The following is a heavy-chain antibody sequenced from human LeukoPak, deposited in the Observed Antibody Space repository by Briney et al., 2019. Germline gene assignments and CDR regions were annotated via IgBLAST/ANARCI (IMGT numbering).Heavy chain of an antibody. D-gene: IGHD5-12*01. Sequence: GSLRLSCAASGFTFSSYEMNWVRQAPGKGLEWVSYISSSGSTIYYADSVKGRFTISRDNAKNSLYLQMNSLRAENTAVYYCARDDIVATISQVPYGMDVWGKGTTVTVSS. V-gene: IGHV3-48*03. CDR1: GFTFSSYE. J-gene: IGHJ6*04. CDR3: ARDDIVATISQVPYGMDV. CDR2: ISSSGSTI.